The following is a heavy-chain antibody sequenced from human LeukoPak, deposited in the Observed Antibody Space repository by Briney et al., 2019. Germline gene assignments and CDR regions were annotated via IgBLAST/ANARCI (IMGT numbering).Heavy chain of an antibody. CDR3: ARVSSYASYFDY. V-gene: IGHV3-53*01. Sequence: SGGSLRLSCAASGFTVSSNYMSWVRQAPGKGLEWVSVIYSGGSTYYADSVKGRFTISRDNSKNTLYLQMNSLRAEDTAVYYCARVSSYASYFDYWGQGTLVTVSS. J-gene: IGHJ4*02. CDR2: IYSGGST. D-gene: IGHD3-16*01. CDR1: GFTVSSNY.